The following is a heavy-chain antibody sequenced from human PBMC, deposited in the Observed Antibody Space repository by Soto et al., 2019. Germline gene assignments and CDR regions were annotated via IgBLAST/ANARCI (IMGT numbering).Heavy chain of an antibody. V-gene: IGHV3-64*01. J-gene: IGHJ6*02. Sequence: PGGSLRLSCAASGFTFSSYAMHWVRQAPGKGLEYVSAITSNGGNTDYASSVKGRFTISRDNSKNTLYLQMGSLRAEDMAVYYCARRIPFGYGMDVWGHGTTVTVSS. CDR3: ARRIPFGYGMDV. D-gene: IGHD2-21*01. CDR1: GFTFSSYA. CDR2: ITSNGGNT.